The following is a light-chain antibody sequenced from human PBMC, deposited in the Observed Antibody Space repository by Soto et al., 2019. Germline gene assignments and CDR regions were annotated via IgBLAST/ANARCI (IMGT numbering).Light chain of an antibody. CDR1: QSISSL. Sequence: EIVMTQSPATLAVSPGERATLSCRASQSISSLLTWYQQKPGQPPRLLIYGASTRATGIPARFSGSGSGTEFTLTISSLQSEDFAVYYCQKHDGVPLFGPGTKVEIK. V-gene: IGKV3-15*01. CDR3: QKHDGVPL. J-gene: IGKJ3*01. CDR2: GAS.